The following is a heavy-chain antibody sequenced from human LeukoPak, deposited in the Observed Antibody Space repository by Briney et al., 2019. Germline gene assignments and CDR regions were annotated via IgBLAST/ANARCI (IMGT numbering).Heavy chain of an antibody. J-gene: IGHJ4*02. D-gene: IGHD5-24*01. Sequence: GESLKISCKGLGYDFSTYWNAWVRQRPGKGLEWMGIIYPGGSETRYDPSFQGQVTISADRSTSTAYLQWSSLRASDTAMYYCARASRDGYNQNFDHWGQGTLVTVSS. CDR3: ARASRDGYNQNFDH. CDR1: GYDFSTYW. CDR2: IYPGGSET. V-gene: IGHV5-51*01.